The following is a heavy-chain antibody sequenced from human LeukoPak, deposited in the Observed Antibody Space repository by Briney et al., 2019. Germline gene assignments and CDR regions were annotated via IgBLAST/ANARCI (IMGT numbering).Heavy chain of an antibody. D-gene: IGHD6-13*01. CDR3: GREGISWSAPDF. CDR1: GGSFSGYY. CDR2: INHSGST. Sequence: SETLSLTCAVYGGSFSGYYWSWIRQPPGKGLEWIGEINHSGSTNYNPSLKSRVTISVDTSKNQFSLKLSSVTAADTAVYYCGREGISWSAPDFWGQGTLVTVSS. V-gene: IGHV4-34*01. J-gene: IGHJ4*02.